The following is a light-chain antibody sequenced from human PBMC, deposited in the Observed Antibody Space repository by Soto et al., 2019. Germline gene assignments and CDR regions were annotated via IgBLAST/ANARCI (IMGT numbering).Light chain of an antibody. CDR1: IHYDF. CDR3: GSYTSSSNYV. J-gene: IGLJ1*01. CDR2: EVS. V-gene: IGLV2-14*01. Sequence: QSALTQPASVSGSPGQSITISCTGYIHYDFVSWYQQHPGTAPKLVIYEVSNRPSGTSDRFPGSKSGHTASLTISGLQTEDEAVYYCGSYTSSSNYVFGAGTKVTV.